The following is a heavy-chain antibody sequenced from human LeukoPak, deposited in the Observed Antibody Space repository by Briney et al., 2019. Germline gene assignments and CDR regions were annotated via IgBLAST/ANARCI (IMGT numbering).Heavy chain of an antibody. J-gene: IGHJ3*02. CDR3: ARGRQNYDFWSGYSHDAFDM. CDR1: GGTFSSYA. D-gene: IGHD3-3*01. V-gene: IGHV1-69*04. Sequence: ASVKVSCKASGGTFSSYAISWVRQAPGQGLEWMGRIIPILGIANYAQKFQGRVTITADKSTSTAYMELSSLRSEDTAVYYCARGRQNYDFWSGYSHDAFDMWGQGTMVTVSS. CDR2: IIPILGIA.